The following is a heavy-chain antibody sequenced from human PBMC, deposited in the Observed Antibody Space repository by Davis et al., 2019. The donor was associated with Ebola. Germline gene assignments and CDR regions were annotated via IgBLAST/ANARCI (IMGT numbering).Heavy chain of an antibody. D-gene: IGHD5/OR15-5a*01. CDR1: GFTFGDYA. Sequence: SLKISCAASGFTFGDYAMHWVRQPPGQGLEWVASISWHTVKTGYSDSVKGRFTISRDNAKKSLYLEMNNVRLEDAASYYCAKDKGSVYYNEANMNNFYYYYAMDVWGKGTTVTVSS. J-gene: IGHJ6*04. CDR2: ISWHTVKT. V-gene: IGHV3-9*01. CDR3: AKDKGSVYYNEANMNNFYYYYAMDV.